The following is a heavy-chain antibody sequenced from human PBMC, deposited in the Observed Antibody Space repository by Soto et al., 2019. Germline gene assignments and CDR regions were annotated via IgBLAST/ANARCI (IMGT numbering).Heavy chain of an antibody. CDR2: ISSSSSYI. D-gene: IGHD2-15*01. CDR3: ARAYCSGGSCYPFDY. V-gene: IGHV3-21*01. J-gene: IGHJ4*02. Sequence: EVQLVESGGGLVKPGGSLRLSCAASGFPFSTYSMNWVRQAPGKGLKWVPSISSSSSYIYYADSVKGRFTISRDNAKNSLYLQMNSLRAEDTAVYYCARAYCSGGSCYPFDYWGQGTLVAVSS. CDR1: GFPFSTYS.